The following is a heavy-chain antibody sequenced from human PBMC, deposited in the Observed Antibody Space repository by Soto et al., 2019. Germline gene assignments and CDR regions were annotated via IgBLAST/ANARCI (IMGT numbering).Heavy chain of an antibody. V-gene: IGHV3-23*01. J-gene: IGHJ6*02. Sequence: EVHLLESGGGLVQPGGSLRLSCAASGFTFSNYAMSWVRQAPGRGLQWVSTVTSSGDSTYYADSVRGRFTVSRDKAENTLFLHISSLRVEDTAVYYCAKASPYCGGDCSGWYYYGMAVWVQGTTVTVAS. CDR3: AKASPYCGGDCSGWYYYGMAV. CDR2: VTSSGDST. CDR1: GFTFSNYA. D-gene: IGHD2-21*02.